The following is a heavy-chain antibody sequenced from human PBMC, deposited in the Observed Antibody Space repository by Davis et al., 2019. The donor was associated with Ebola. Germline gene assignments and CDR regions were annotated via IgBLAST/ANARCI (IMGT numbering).Heavy chain of an antibody. CDR3: ARAICSSTSCSFNDGMDV. V-gene: IGHV5-51*01. Sequence: GESLKISCKGSGYTFSSYWIGWVRQMPGKGLEWMGIIYPGDSDTRYSPSFQGQVTISADKSISTAYLQMNSLRAEDTAVYYCARAICSSTSCSFNDGMDVWGKGTTVTVSS. D-gene: IGHD2-2*01. CDR1: GYTFSSYW. J-gene: IGHJ6*04. CDR2: IYPGDSDT.